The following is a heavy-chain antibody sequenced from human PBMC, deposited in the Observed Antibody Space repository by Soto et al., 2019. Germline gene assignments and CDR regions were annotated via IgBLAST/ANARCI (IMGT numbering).Heavy chain of an antibody. J-gene: IGHJ4*02. CDR3: ARTFGGVIVEYCFDY. D-gene: IGHD3-16*02. Sequence: EVQLLESGGGLVQPGGSLRLSCAASGFTFSSYAMSWVRQAPGKGLEWVSAISGSGGSTYYADSVKGRFTISRDNSKNTLYLQMKSLRAEDTAVYYCARTFGGVIVEYCFDYWGQGTLVTVSS. CDR1: GFTFSSYA. V-gene: IGHV3-23*01. CDR2: ISGSGGST.